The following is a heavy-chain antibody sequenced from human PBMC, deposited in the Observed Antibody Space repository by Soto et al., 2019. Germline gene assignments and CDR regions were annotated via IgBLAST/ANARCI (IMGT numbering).Heavy chain of an antibody. CDR2: IKSKTDGGTT. V-gene: IGHV3-15*07. D-gene: IGHD2-15*01. Sequence: EVQLVESGGGLVKPGGSLRLSCAASGVSFSYVWMNWVRQAPGKGLEWVGRIKSKTDGGTTVYAAPVKGRLTISRDDSTNTLYLQMNSLKTEDTAVYYCSTGRDDLLYWGQGTLVTVSS. CDR1: GVSFSYVW. J-gene: IGHJ4*02. CDR3: STGRDDLLY.